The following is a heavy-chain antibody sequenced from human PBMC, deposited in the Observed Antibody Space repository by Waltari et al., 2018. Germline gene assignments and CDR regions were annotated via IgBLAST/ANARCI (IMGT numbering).Heavy chain of an antibody. J-gene: IGHJ4*02. Sequence: EVQLVESGGGLVQPGQSLRLSCTTSGFSFGDYGMTWVRQAPGKGLEWVGFIRNQAYGGTAEYAASVKGRFTISRDDSKGNVYLEMNSLRTEDTAVYFCTRNVFSDYWGQGSLVTVSS. CDR1: GFSFGDYG. V-gene: IGHV3-49*04. CDR2: IRNQAYGGTA. CDR3: TRNVFSDY.